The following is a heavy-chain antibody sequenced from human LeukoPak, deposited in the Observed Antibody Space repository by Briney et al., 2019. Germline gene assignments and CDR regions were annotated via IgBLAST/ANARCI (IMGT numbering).Heavy chain of an antibody. CDR2: ISYGGST. V-gene: IGHV4-59*08. D-gene: IGHD3-22*01. Sequence: SETLSLTCTVSGGSMSSYYWSWIRQPPGKGLEWIGYISYGGSTNYNPSLKSRVTISVDTSKNQFSLKLSSVTAADTAVYYCARRGSGYYYYLDYWGQGTLVTVSS. CDR3: ARRGSGYYYYLDY. CDR1: GGSMSSYY. J-gene: IGHJ4*02.